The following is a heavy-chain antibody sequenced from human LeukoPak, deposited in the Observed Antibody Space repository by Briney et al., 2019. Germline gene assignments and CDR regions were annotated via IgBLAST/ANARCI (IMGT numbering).Heavy chain of an antibody. CDR1: GYIFTGHN. J-gene: IGHJ6*03. Sequence: ASVKVSCKASGYIFTGHNLHWVRQAPGQGLEWVGWINPNSGGTNYAQKFQGRVAMTRDTSISTAYMELSRLRSDDTAVYYCARDLAAAGPYYYYYMDVWGKGTTVTVSS. CDR3: ARDLAAAGPYYYYYMDV. D-gene: IGHD6-13*01. CDR2: INPNSGGT. V-gene: IGHV1-2*02.